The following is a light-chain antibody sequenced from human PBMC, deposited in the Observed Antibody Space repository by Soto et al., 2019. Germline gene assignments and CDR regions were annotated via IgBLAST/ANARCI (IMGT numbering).Light chain of an antibody. Sequence: IVMTQSPLSLPVAPGEPASISCRSSQSLLHSNGKNDLDWYLQKPGQSPRLLIYLGSNRASGVPDRFSGSGSGTDFTLTISRVEAEDVGVYYCMQALDTRTFGQGTKVEIK. J-gene: IGKJ1*01. CDR3: MQALDTRT. CDR2: LGS. V-gene: IGKV2-28*01. CDR1: QSLLHSNGKND.